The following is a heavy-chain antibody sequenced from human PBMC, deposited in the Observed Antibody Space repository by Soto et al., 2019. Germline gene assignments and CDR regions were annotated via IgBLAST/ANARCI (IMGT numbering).Heavy chain of an antibody. D-gene: IGHD3-10*01. J-gene: IGHJ5*01. CDR3: AKDKYFNTCYDS. CDR2: ISSSGPYT. V-gene: IGHV3-11*06. CDR1: GFTFSDYY. Sequence: PGGSLRLSCAASGFTFSDYYMNWIRLAPGKGLEWLSYISSSGPYTDYADSVKGRFTISRDNSKNTLYLQMNSLRAEDTAVYYCAKDKYFNTCYDSWGQGTLVTVSS.